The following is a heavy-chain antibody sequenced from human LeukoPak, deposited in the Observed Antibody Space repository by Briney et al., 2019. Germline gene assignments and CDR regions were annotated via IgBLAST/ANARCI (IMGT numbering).Heavy chain of an antibody. J-gene: IGHJ2*01. CDR3: AKDVVPVAINAHGGWYFDL. Sequence: GGSLRLSCAGSGFSFTNYAMIWVRQAPGKGLEWVSAITGNSGTRIYADSVKGRFTISRDNSKNTLYLQMNSLRAEDTAVYYCAKDVVPVAINAHGGWYFDLWGRGTLVTVSS. CDR1: GFSFTNYA. CDR2: ITGNSGTR. D-gene: IGHD3-22*01. V-gene: IGHV3-23*01.